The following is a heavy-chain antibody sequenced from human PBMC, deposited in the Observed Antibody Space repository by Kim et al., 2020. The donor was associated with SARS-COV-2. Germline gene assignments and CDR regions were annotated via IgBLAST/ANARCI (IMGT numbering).Heavy chain of an antibody. CDR3: TSVAVAGFDY. Sequence: ATAYAASVKGRFTISRDDSKNTAYLQMNSLKTEDTAVYYCTSVAVAGFDYWGQGTLVTVSS. J-gene: IGHJ4*02. V-gene: IGHV3-73*01. CDR2: AT. D-gene: IGHD6-19*01.